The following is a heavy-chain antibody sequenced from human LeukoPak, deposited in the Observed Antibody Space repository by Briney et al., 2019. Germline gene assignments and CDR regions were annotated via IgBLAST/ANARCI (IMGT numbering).Heavy chain of an antibody. CDR3: AKDQRSIAVAGYFDY. V-gene: IGHV3-23*01. CDR1: EFTFSSYA. CDR2: ISYSGGST. D-gene: IGHD6-19*01. Sequence: GGSLRLSCAASEFTFSSYAMSWVRQAPGKGLEWVSGISYSGGSTYYADSVKGRFTISRDNSKNTLYLRMNSLRAEDTAVYYCAKDQRSIAVAGYFDYWGQGTLVTVSS. J-gene: IGHJ4*02.